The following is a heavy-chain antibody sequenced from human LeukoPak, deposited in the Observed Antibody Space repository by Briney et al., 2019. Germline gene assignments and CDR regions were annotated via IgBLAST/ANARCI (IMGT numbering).Heavy chain of an antibody. V-gene: IGHV3-48*04. CDR3: ARDLWELQEGHDY. D-gene: IGHD1-26*01. Sequence: GRSLRLSCAASGFTFSSYAMHWIRQAPGKGLEWVSYISSSGSTIYYADSVKGRFTISRDNAKNSLYLQMNSLRAEDTAVYYCARDLWELQEGHDYWGQGTLVTVSS. J-gene: IGHJ4*02. CDR2: ISSSGSTI. CDR1: GFTFSSYA.